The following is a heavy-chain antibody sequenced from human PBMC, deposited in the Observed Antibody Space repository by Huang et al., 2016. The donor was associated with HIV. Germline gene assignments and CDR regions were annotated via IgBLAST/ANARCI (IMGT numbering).Heavy chain of an antibody. CDR2: IRYDGTIK. J-gene: IGHJ4*02. CDR1: GFTFRSYG. D-gene: IGHD2-2*01. Sequence: QVQLVESGGGVVQPGGSLRLSCAASGFTFRSYGMHWVRQAPDKGLEGVAFIRYDGTIKYYADSVKGRFTISRDNTKNTLFLQVTSLRAEDTAVFYCAKADHTSTYFDYWGQGILVTVSS. V-gene: IGHV3-30*02. CDR3: AKADHTSTYFDY.